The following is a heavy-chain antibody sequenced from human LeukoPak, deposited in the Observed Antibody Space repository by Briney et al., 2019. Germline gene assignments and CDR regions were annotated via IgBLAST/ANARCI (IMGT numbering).Heavy chain of an antibody. J-gene: IGHJ6*04. CDR3: ARGRSDIVVVPAARRNYYYYGMDV. CDR2: IIPIFGTA. V-gene: IGHV1-69*13. D-gene: IGHD2-2*01. Sequence: EASVKVSCKASGHTFTSYGISWVRQAPGQGLEWMGGIIPIFGTANYAQKFQGRVTITADESTSTAYMELSSLRSEDTAVYYCARGRSDIVVVPAARRNYYYYGMDVWGKGTTVTVSS. CDR1: GHTFTSYG.